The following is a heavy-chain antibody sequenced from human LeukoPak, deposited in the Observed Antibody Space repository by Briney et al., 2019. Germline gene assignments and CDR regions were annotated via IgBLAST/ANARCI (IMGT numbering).Heavy chain of an antibody. V-gene: IGHV3-48*03. J-gene: IGHJ3*02. Sequence: GGSLRLSCAASGFTFSSFEMNWVRQAPGKGLEWVSHISGSGTNIYYADSVKGRFTISRDNAKNSLSLQMNSLRAEDTAIYYCAREAVPGGRGDTFDIWGQGTMVTVSS. CDR2: ISGSGTNI. D-gene: IGHD6-19*01. CDR1: GFTFSSFE. CDR3: AREAVPGGRGDTFDI.